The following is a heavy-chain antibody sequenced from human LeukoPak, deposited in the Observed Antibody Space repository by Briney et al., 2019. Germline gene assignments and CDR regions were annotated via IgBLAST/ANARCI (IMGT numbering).Heavy chain of an antibody. CDR3: ARAGFGEPDDY. V-gene: IGHV4-61*09. D-gene: IGHD3-10*01. CDR2: IYTSGNT. J-gene: IGHJ4*02. CDR1: GGSISTGSYC. Sequence: SQTLSLTCTVSGGSISTGSYCWSWIRQPAGKGLEWIGHIYTSGNTNYNPSLKSRVTISVDTSKNQFSLKLSSVTAADTAVYYCARAGFGEPDDYWGQGTLVTVSS.